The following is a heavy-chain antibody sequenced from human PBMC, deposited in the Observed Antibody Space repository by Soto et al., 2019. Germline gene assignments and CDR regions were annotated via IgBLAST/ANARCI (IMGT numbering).Heavy chain of an antibody. CDR3: ATSYCGNECQPKRAVYYFGWDF. V-gene: IGHV1-69*01. CDR2: IIPILEAT. Sequence: QVQLVQSGAEVRKPGSSVKVSCRASGGTFSDFTVTWVRQAPGQGLEWMGGIIPILEATKYAQTFQDRVTFTADESTRTVFVELSSLSSEETAVDFCATSYCGNECQPKRAVYYFGWDFWGQRTTVTVSS. D-gene: IGHD2-21*01. CDR1: GGTFSDFT. J-gene: IGHJ6*02.